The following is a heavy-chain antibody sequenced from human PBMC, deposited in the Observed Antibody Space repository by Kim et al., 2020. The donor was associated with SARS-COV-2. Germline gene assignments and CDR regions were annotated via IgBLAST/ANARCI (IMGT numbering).Heavy chain of an antibody. Sequence: GGSLRLSCAASGFTFSNAWMSWVRQAPGKGLEWVGRIKSKTDGGTTDYAAPVKGRFTISRDDSKNTLYLQMNSLKTEDTAVYYCTTDYGDNPFSGKQYYYYYYGRDVWGQGTTVTVSS. CDR1: GFTFSNAW. J-gene: IGHJ6*02. CDR3: TTDYGDNPFSGKQYYYYYYGRDV. D-gene: IGHD4-17*01. CDR2: IKSKTDGGTT. V-gene: IGHV3-15*01.